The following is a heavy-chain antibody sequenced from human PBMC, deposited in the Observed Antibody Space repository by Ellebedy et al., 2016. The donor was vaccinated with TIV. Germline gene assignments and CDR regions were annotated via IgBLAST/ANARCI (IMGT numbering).Heavy chain of an antibody. CDR3: ARWPSGDAPLDY. Sequence: GESLKISCAASGFTFNSFWMHWFRQAPGKGLVWVSRMNIDGSSTTYADSVRGRFTISRDNAKNTLYLQMNSLRAEDTAVYYCARWPSGDAPLDYWGQGTLVTVSS. CDR1: GFTFNSFW. V-gene: IGHV3-74*01. CDR2: MNIDGSST. J-gene: IGHJ4*02. D-gene: IGHD4-17*01.